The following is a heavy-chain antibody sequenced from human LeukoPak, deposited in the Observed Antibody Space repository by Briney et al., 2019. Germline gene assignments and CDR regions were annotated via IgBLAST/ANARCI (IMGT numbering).Heavy chain of an antibody. D-gene: IGHD2-8*02. Sequence: ASVKVSCKPSGFTFTSSAVQWVRQARGQRLEWIGWIVVGSGNTNYAQKFQERVTITRDMSTSTAYMELSSLRSEDTAVYYCAADTWSDAFDIWGQGTMVTVSS. CDR1: GFTFTSSA. J-gene: IGHJ3*02. CDR2: IVVGSGNT. V-gene: IGHV1-58*01. CDR3: AADTWSDAFDI.